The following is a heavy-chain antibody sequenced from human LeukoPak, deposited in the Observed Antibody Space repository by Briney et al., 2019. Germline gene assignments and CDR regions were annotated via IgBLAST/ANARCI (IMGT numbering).Heavy chain of an antibody. CDR3: ARESLVTVTTDY. J-gene: IGHJ4*02. CDR1: GYSISSGYY. Sequence: PSETLSLTCTVSGYSISSGYYWGWIRQPPGKGLEWIGSIYHSGSTYYNPSLKSRVTISVDTSKNQFSLKLSSVTAADTAVYYCARESLVTVTTDYWGQGTLVTVSS. D-gene: IGHD4-11*01. V-gene: IGHV4-38-2*02. CDR2: IYHSGST.